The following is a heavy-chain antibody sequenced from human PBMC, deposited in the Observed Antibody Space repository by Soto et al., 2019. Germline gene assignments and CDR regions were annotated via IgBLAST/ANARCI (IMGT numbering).Heavy chain of an antibody. V-gene: IGHV3-48*01. CDR2: ISSSSSTI. D-gene: IGHD4-17*01. CDR1: GFTFSSYS. Sequence: VQLVESGGGLVQPGGSLRLSCAASGFTFSSYSMNWVRQAPGKGLEWVSYISSSSSTIYYADSVKGRFTISRDNAKNSLYLQMNSLRAEDTAVYYGARDLNYGLFDYWGQGTLVTVSS. CDR3: ARDLNYGLFDY. J-gene: IGHJ4*02.